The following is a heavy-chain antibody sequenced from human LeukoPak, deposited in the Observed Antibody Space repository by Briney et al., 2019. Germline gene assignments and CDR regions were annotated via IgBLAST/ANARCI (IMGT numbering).Heavy chain of an antibody. V-gene: IGHV3-53*05. CDR3: ARDLEQQLVSVYFDY. J-gene: IGHJ4*02. CDR1: GLTVSNAY. D-gene: IGHD6-13*01. CDR2: LYAAGDT. Sequence: GGSLRLSCAASGLTVSNAYLSWVRQAPGKGLEWVSVLYAAGDTYYAGSVKGRFTISRDNSKNTLYLQMNSLRAEDTAVYYCARDLEQQLVSVYFDYWGQGTLVTVSS.